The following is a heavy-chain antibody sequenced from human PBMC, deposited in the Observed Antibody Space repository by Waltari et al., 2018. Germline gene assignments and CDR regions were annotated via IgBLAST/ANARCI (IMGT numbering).Heavy chain of an antibody. V-gene: IGHV3-33*03. CDR1: GFTFSTYA. D-gene: IGHD2-15*01. J-gene: IGHJ4*02. CDR3: ARGSVPLVVAATSIDY. Sequence: QVQLVESGGGVVQPGGSLRLSCAASGFTFSTYAIHWVRQAPGKGLDWLAVIWYDGTKTYYGDSVQDRFTISRDNSKNTLYLQMNSLRAEDTALYYCARGSVPLVVAATSIDYWGQGTLVTVSS. CDR2: IWYDGTKT.